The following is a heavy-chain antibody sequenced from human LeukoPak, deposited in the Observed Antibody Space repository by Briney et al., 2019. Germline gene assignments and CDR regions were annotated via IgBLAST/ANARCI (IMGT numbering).Heavy chain of an antibody. CDR1: GFTFSSYA. CDR2: ISGSGGST. D-gene: IGHD1-26*01. V-gene: IGHV3-23*01. CDR3: AKDLRAYSGSAEAFDI. J-gene: IGHJ3*02. Sequence: GGSLRLSCAASGFTFSSYAMSWVRQAPGKGLEWVSAISGSGGSTYYADSVKGRFTISRDNSKNTLYLQMNSLRAEDTAVYYCAKDLRAYSGSAEAFDIWGQGTMVTVSS.